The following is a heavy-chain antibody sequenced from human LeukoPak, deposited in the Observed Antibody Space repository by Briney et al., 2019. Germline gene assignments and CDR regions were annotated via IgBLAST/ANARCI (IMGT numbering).Heavy chain of an antibody. CDR2: FDPEDGET. J-gene: IGHJ5*02. CDR3: ATGQLLWFDP. V-gene: IGHV1-24*01. CDR1: GYTLTELS. Sequence: ASVKVSCRVSGYTLTELSMNWVRQAPGKGLEWMGGFDPEDGETIYAQKLKGRVTMTEDTSTDTAYMELSSLRSEDTAVYYCATGQLLWFDPWGQGTLVTVSS. D-gene: IGHD2-2*01.